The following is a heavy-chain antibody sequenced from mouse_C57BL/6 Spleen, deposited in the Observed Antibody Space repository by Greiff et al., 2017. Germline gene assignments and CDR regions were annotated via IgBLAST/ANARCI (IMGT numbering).Heavy chain of an antibody. Sequence: DVHLVESGGGLVKPGGSLKLSCAASGFTFSSYAMSWVRQTPEKRLEWVATISDGGSYTYYPDNVKGRFTISRDNAKNNLYLQMSHLKSEDTAMYYCARDDYDYDEDAMDYWGQGTSVTVSS. D-gene: IGHD2-4*01. CDR1: GFTFSSYA. CDR2: ISDGGSYT. J-gene: IGHJ4*01. CDR3: ARDDYDYDEDAMDY. V-gene: IGHV5-4*01.